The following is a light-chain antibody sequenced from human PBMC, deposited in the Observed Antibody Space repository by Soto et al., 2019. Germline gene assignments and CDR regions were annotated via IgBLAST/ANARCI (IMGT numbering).Light chain of an antibody. J-gene: IGKJ2*01. CDR3: QQYGRSPYT. V-gene: IGKV3-20*01. CDR1: QIVNSNF. Sequence: EIVLTQSPDILSLSPGERATLSCRASQIVNSNFLAWYQQKPGQAPRLLIYGASSRPGGIPDKFSGSGSGTDFTFTINRLEPEDFAVYYCQQYGRSPYTFAQGTKLEI. CDR2: GAS.